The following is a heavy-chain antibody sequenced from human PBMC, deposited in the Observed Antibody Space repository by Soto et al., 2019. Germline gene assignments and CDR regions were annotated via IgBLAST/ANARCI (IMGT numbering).Heavy chain of an antibody. CDR1: GFTFSTYS. CDR3: ARWDGYGDE. Sequence: EVQLLDSGGGLVQPGGSLRLSCAASGFTFSTYSMAWVRQAPGKGLAWVSGLSGGGANPFYADSVKGRFTISVDNSTNTVYLQMNSLRVEDTAVYYWARWDGYGDEWGQGTLVTVSS. V-gene: IGHV3-23*01. CDR2: LSGGGANP. J-gene: IGHJ4*02. D-gene: IGHD5-12*01.